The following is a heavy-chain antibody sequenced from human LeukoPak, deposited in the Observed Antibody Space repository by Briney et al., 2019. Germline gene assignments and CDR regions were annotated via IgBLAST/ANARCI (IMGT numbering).Heavy chain of an antibody. CDR3: ARASGGYYLFDY. Sequence: GGSLRLSCAASGFTVSTNYVSWVRQAPGKGLEWVSSIYSGGSTYFADSVKGRFTISRDNSKNTLYLQMNSLRAEDTAMYYCARASGGYYLFDYWGQGNLVTVSS. J-gene: IGHJ4*02. CDR2: IYSGGST. D-gene: IGHD3-22*01. V-gene: IGHV3-53*01. CDR1: GFTVSTNY.